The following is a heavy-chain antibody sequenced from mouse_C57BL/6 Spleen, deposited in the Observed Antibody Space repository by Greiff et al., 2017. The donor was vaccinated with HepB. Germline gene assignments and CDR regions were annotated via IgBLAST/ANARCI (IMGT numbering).Heavy chain of an antibody. CDR3: ARSKGSSGYEFAY. V-gene: IGHV1-54*01. Sequence: QVQLQQSGAELVRPGTSVKVSCKASGYAFTYYLIEWVKQRPGQGLEWIGVINPGSGGTNYNEKFKGKATLTADKSSSTAYMQLSSLTSEDSAVYFCARSKGSSGYEFAYWGQGTLVTVSA. CDR1: GYAFTYYL. J-gene: IGHJ3*01. CDR2: INPGSGGT. D-gene: IGHD3-2*02.